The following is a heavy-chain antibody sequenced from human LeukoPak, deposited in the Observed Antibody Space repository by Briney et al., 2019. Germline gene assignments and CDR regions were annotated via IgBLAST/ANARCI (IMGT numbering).Heavy chain of an antibody. D-gene: IGHD6-13*01. CDR3: ARSYPHSSSWHFDY. J-gene: IGHJ4*02. V-gene: IGHV3-53*01. Sequence: GGSLRLSCAASGFTVSSNYMSWVRQAPGKGLEWVSVIYSGGSTYYADSVKGRFTISRDNSKNTLYLQMNSLRAEDTAVYYCARSYPHSSSWHFDYWGQGTLVTVSS. CDR1: GFTVSSNY. CDR2: IYSGGST.